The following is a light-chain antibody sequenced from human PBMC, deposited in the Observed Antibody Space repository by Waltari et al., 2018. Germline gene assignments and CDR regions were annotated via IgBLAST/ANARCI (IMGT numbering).Light chain of an antibody. V-gene: IGKV3-20*01. J-gene: IGKJ1*01. CDR3: RKYVSLPAT. Sequence: ENVLTQSPGTLSWPPGERATLSCRARQSVSRFLAWYQQKPGQAPRLLIYYSSTRATGIPDSFSGSGSGTDYSLTNSRLEAEDFAVYYCRKYVSLPATFGQGTKVEIK. CDR1: QSVSRF. CDR2: YSS.